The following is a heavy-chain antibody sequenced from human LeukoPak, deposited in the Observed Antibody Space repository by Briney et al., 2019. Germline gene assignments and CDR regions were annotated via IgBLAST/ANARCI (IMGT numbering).Heavy chain of an antibody. V-gene: IGHV3-9*01. CDR1: GLTFDDYA. CDR2: ISWNSGSI. Sequence: GRSLRLSCAASGLTFDDYAMHWVRQAPGKGLEWVSGISWNSGSIGYADSVKGRFTISRDNAKNSLYLQMNSLRAEDTALYYCAKSQDYGDLYYFDYWGQGTLVTVSS. J-gene: IGHJ4*02. D-gene: IGHD4-17*01. CDR3: AKSQDYGDLYYFDY.